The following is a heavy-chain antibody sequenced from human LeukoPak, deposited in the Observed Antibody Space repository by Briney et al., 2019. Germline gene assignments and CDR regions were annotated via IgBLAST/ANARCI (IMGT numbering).Heavy chain of an antibody. CDR2: IRSSSSTI. CDR1: GFTFSNYS. J-gene: IGHJ6*03. D-gene: IGHD3-3*01. CDR3: AGVPSYYDFWSGYYYYYYMDV. V-gene: IGHV3-48*01. Sequence: LPGGTLRLSCAASGFTFSNYSMNWVRQAPGKGLEWVSYIRSSSSTIYYADSVKGRFTISRDNAKNSLYLQMNSLRAEDTAVYYCAGVPSYYDFWSGYYYYYYMDVWGKGTTVTVSS.